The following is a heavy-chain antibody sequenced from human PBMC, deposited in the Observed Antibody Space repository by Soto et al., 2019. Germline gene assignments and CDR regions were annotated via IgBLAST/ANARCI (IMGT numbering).Heavy chain of an antibody. Sequence: GSLRLSCAASGFTFSSYSMNWVRQAPGKGLEWVSSISSSSSYIYYADSVKGRFTVSRDNAKNSLYLQMNSLRAEDTAVYYCASRDSSDAFDIWGQGTMVTVSS. J-gene: IGHJ3*02. D-gene: IGHD6-13*01. CDR1: GFTFSSYS. CDR3: ASRDSSDAFDI. CDR2: ISSSSSYI. V-gene: IGHV3-21*01.